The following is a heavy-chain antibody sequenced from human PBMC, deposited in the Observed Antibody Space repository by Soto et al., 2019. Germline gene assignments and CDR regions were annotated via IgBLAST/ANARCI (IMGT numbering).Heavy chain of an antibody. V-gene: IGHV4-34*01. Sequence: QVQLQQWGAGLLKPSETLSLTCAVYGGSFSGYYWSWIRQPPGKGLEWIGEINHSGSTNYNPSLKSRVTISVDTSENQFSLKLSSVTAADTAVYYCARGTRRGYNWFDPWGQGTLVTVSS. J-gene: IGHJ5*02. CDR2: INHSGST. CDR3: ARGTRRGYNWFDP. CDR1: GGSFSGYY. D-gene: IGHD3-16*01.